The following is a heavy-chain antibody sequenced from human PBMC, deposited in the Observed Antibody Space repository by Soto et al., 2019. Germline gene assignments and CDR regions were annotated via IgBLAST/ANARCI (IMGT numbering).Heavy chain of an antibody. CDR1: GSTFRSYW. D-gene: IGHD6-6*01. V-gene: IGHV3-7*01. CDR3: ARAQSIAARGLLDY. J-gene: IGHJ4*02. CDR2: IKQDGSEK. Sequence: GALLLSCAASGSTFRSYWMSWVRQAPGKGLEWVANIKQDGSEKYYVDSVKGRFTISRDNAKNSLYLQMSSLRAEDTAVYYCARAQSIAARGLLDYWGQGTLVTVSS.